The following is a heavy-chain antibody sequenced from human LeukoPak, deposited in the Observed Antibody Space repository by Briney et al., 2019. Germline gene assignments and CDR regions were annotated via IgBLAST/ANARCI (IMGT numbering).Heavy chain of an antibody. D-gene: IGHD6-13*01. V-gene: IGHV1-2*02. CDR2: INPNTAGT. CDR1: GYTFTAYY. CDR3: AGSGISSPRGFVDY. J-gene: IGHJ4*02. Sequence: ASVKVSCKASGYTFTAYYMHWVRQAPGQGLEWMGWINPNTAGTNYAQKFQGRVTMTRDTSIGTAYMELSRLKSDDTAVYYCAGSGISSPRGFVDYWGQGTLVTVSS.